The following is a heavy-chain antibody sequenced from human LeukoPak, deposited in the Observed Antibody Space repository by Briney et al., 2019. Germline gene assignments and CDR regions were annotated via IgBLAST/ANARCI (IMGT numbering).Heavy chain of an antibody. Sequence: ASVKVSCKTSGYTFTSYGISWMRQAPGQGLEWMGWISTYNGNTNYAQNLQGRVTMTTDTSTSTAYMELRSLRSDDTAVYDCARDKNWDLEYWGQGTLVTVSS. D-gene: IGHD7-27*01. CDR3: ARDKNWDLEY. CDR1: GYTFTSYG. J-gene: IGHJ4*02. CDR2: ISTYNGNT. V-gene: IGHV1-18*01.